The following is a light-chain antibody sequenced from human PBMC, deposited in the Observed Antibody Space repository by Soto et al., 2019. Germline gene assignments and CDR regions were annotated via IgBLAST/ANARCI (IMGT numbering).Light chain of an antibody. J-gene: IGKJ4*01. CDR3: QQADSFPPRLT. CDR1: QAIAGW. Sequence: DIPMTQSPSSVSASVGDRVTITCRASQAIAGWLAWYQQKPGKAPNLLIYDASSLQSGVPSRFSGSGSGTDFTLTISSLQPEDFATYYCQQADSFPPRLTFGGGTKVEIK. V-gene: IGKV1-12*01. CDR2: DAS.